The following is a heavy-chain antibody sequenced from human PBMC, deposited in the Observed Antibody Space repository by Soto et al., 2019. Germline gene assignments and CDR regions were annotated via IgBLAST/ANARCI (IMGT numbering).Heavy chain of an antibody. J-gene: IGHJ6*02. CDR2: IYYSGYT. Sequence: SVTLSLTCTVLGGSISRGGYYWSWFRQDPGEGLELIGYIYYSGYTYYNPSLRSRLTISMDASKNQFSLNLNSVTAADTAVYYGARGSASHYGMDVWGQGIRVTVSS. V-gene: IGHV4-31*03. CDR3: ARGSASHYGMDV. CDR1: GGSISRGGYY. D-gene: IGHD6-6*01.